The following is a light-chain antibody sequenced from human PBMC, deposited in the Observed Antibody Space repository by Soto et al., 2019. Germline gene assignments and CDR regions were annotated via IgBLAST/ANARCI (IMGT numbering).Light chain of an antibody. CDR2: AVS. Sequence: DIVLTQSPGTLSLSPGDRATLSCRASQSVDSRYLDWYQQKPGQAPMLLIHAVSIRPTGIPDRFSGSGSGTDSTLPISRVEPEDIAEYYCQQYGNSPRYSFGQGTKLEIK. V-gene: IGKV3-20*01. J-gene: IGKJ2*03. CDR3: QQYGNSPRYS. CDR1: QSVDSRY.